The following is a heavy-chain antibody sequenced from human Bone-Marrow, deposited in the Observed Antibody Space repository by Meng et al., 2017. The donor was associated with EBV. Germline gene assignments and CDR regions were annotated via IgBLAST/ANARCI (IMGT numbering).Heavy chain of an antibody. CDR1: GYTFTGYY. CDR3: ARVSVTMIGTDY. D-gene: IGHD3-22*01. Sequence: QVQLVQSGAEVKKPGASGKVSCKASGYTFTGYYMHWVRQAPGQGLEWMGRINPNSGGTNYAQKFQGRVTMTRDTSISTAYMELRSLRSDDTAVYYCARVSVTMIGTDYWGQGTLVTVSS. CDR2: INPNSGGT. J-gene: IGHJ4*02. V-gene: IGHV1-2*06.